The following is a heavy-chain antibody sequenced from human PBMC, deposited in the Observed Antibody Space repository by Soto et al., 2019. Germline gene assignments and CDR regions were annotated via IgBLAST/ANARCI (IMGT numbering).Heavy chain of an antibody. J-gene: IGHJ4*02. CDR2: IYYSGST. CDR1: GGSISSYY. D-gene: IGHD3-10*01. V-gene: IGHV4-59*01. Sequence: SETLSLTCTVSGGSISSYYWSWIRQPPGKGLEWIGYIYYSGSTNYNPSLKSRVNISVDTSKNQFSLKLSSVTAADTAVYYCARAITMVRGVDFDYWGQGTLVTVSS. CDR3: ARAITMVRGVDFDY.